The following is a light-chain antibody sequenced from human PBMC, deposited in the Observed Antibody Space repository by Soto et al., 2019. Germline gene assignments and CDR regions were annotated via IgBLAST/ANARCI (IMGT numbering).Light chain of an antibody. CDR3: SSYTSSNVL. CDR2: EVN. V-gene: IGLV2-14*01. CDR1: SSDIGGYNY. Sequence: QSALTQPASVSGSPGQSITISCTGTSSDIGGYNYVSWYQQHPGKAPKLMIYEVNNRPSGVSNRFSGSKSGNTASLTISGLQAEDEADYYCSSYTSSNVLFGGGTQLTVL. J-gene: IGLJ2*01.